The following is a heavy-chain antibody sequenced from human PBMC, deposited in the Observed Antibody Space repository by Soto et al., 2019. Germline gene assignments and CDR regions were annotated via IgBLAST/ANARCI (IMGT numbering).Heavy chain of an antibody. CDR2: IFWDDDK. CDR3: SHWGALRRDAFDI. D-gene: IGHD1-26*01. V-gene: IGHV2-5*02. Sequence: QITLKESGPTLVKPTQTLTLTCTFSGFSLTTSGVGVGWIRQPPGKALEWLAIIFWDDDKRYSPSLKSRLTXTXDXXRDQVVLTMTAVDPVDTATYYCSHWGALRRDAFDIWGQGTMVTVSS. CDR1: GFSLTTSGVG. J-gene: IGHJ3*02.